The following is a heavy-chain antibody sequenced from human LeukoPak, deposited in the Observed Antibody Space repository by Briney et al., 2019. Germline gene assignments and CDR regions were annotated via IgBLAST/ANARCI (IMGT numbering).Heavy chain of an antibody. V-gene: IGHV3-23*01. J-gene: IGHJ4*02. CDR3: AKDGGSSSWYWDS. D-gene: IGHD6-13*01. CDR1: GFTFSSYA. Sequence: PGGSLRLSCAASGFTFSSYAMSWVRQAPGKGLEWVSGISGSSGNTYYADSVKGRFTISRDTSKDTLYLEMNSLRAEDTAVYYCAKDGGSSSWYWDSWGQGTLVTVSS. CDR2: ISGSSGNT.